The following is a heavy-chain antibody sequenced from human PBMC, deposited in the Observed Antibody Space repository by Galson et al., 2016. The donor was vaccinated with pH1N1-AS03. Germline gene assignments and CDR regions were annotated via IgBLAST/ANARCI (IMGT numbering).Heavy chain of an antibody. J-gene: IGHJ5*02. CDR3: ARGPQEEITDSLWLRLPLRDFGWFDP. V-gene: IGHV1-2*02. D-gene: IGHD1-14*01. CDR2: INTNSGGT. Sequence: SVKVSCKASGYTFTGNYIPWVRQAPGQGLEWMGWINTNSGGTNSAQKFHGRVTMTRYTSISTAYMELNRLSSDDTAVYSCARGPQEEITDSLWLRLPLRDFGWFDPWGQGTLVTVSS. CDR1: GYTFTGNY.